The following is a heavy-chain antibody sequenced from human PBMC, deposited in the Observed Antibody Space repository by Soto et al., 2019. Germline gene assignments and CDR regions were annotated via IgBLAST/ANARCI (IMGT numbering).Heavy chain of an antibody. V-gene: IGHV1-69*12. CDR3: ARESRYCSGGSCYFLPGIDY. CDR1: GGTFSSYA. Sequence: QVQLVQSGAEVKKPGSSVKVSCKASGGTFSSYAISWVRQAPGQGLEWMGGIIPIFGTANYAQKFQGRVTITADESTSKAYMERSSLRSEDTAGYYCARESRYCSGGSCYFLPGIDYWGQGTLVTVSS. J-gene: IGHJ4*02. D-gene: IGHD2-15*01. CDR2: IIPIFGTA.